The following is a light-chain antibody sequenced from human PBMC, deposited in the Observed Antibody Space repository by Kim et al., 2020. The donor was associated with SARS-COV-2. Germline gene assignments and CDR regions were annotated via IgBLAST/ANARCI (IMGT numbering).Light chain of an antibody. CDR1: SVSQN. J-gene: IGKJ4*01. CDR2: GAS. V-gene: IGKV3-15*01. Sequence: SVSQNLAWYQQKPGQAPRLLIYGASTRATGIPVRFIGSGSGTAFTLTITSLQSEDSALYYCQQYENWLTFGGGTKVDIK. CDR3: QQYENWLT.